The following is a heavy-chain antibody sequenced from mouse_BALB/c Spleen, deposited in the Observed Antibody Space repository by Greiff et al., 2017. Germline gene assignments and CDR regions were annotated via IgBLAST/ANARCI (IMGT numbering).Heavy chain of an antibody. Sequence: QVQLQQSGAELVRPGASVKLSCKALGYTFTDYEMHWVKQRPGQGLEWIGWIYPGNVNTKYNEKFKGKATLTADKSSSTAYMQLSSLTSEDSAVYFCARTPGGPYYAMDYWGQGTSVTVSS. CDR1: GYTFTDYE. V-gene: IGHV1-76*01. CDR3: ARTPGGPYYAMDY. CDR2: IYPGNVNT. J-gene: IGHJ4*01.